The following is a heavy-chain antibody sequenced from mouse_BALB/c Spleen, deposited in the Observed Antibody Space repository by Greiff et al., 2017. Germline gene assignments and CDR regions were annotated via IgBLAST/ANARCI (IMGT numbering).Heavy chain of an antibody. CDR2: ISYDGSN. D-gene: IGHD1-1*01. CDR1: GYSITSGYY. V-gene: IGHV3-6*02. CDR3: ARDTTGVEGAMDY. Sequence: ESGPGLVKPSQSLSLTCSVTGYSITSGYYWNWIRQFPGNKLEWMGYISYDGSNNYNPSLKNRISITRDTSKNQFFLKLNSVTTEDTATYYCARDTTGVEGAMDYWGQGTSVTVSS. J-gene: IGHJ4*01.